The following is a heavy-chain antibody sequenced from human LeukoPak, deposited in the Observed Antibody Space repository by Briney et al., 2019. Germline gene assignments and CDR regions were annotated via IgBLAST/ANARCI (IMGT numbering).Heavy chain of an antibody. CDR3: AKSVLVGATRHFDY. V-gene: IGHV3-23*01. CDR2: ISGSGGST. CDR1: GFIFSSYE. D-gene: IGHD1-26*01. J-gene: IGHJ4*02. Sequence: GGSLRLSCTASGFIFSSYEMNWVRQAPGKGLEWVSAISGSGGSTYYADSVKGRFTISRDNSKNTLYLQMNSLRAEDTAVYYCAKSVLVGATRHFDYWGQGTLVTVSS.